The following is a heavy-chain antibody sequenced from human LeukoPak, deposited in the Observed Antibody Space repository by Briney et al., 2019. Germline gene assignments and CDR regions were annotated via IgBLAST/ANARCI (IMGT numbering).Heavy chain of an antibody. CDR3: ARASSWYDLDY. V-gene: IGHV4-34*01. CDR2: INHSGST. J-gene: IGHJ4*02. CDR1: GGSFSGYY. Sequence: PSETLSLTCAVYGGSFSGYYWSWIRQPPGKGLEWIGEINHSGSTNYNPSLKSRVTISVDTSKNQFSLKLSSVTAADTAVYYCARASSWYDLDYWGQGTLVTVSS. D-gene: IGHD6-13*01.